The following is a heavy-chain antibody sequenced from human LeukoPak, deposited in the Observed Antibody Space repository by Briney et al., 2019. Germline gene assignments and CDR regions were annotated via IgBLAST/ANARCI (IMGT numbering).Heavy chain of an antibody. V-gene: IGHV3-21*01. D-gene: IGHD4-11*01. J-gene: IGHJ4*02. CDR1: GFTFSSYA. CDR2: ISSSGSYR. CDR3: ARVVDYSKSMDY. Sequence: GGSLRLSCAASGFTFSSYAMSWVRQAPGKGLEWVSSISSSGSYRYYADSVKGRFTISRDNAKNSLYLQMSSLRAEDTAVYYCARVVDYSKSMDYWGQGTLVTVSS.